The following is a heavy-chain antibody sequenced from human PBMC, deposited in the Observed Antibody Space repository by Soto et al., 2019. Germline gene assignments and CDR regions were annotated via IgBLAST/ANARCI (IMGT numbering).Heavy chain of an antibody. D-gene: IGHD6-19*01. CDR1: GYTFTSYA. Sequence: QVQLVQSGAEEKKPGASVKVSCKASGYTFTSYAMHWVRQAPGQRLEWMGWINAGNGNTKYSQKVQGRVTITRDTSASTAYMELSSLRSEDTAVYYCARDRRDSSGWYGHYWGQGTLVTDSS. V-gene: IGHV1-3*05. J-gene: IGHJ4*02. CDR2: INAGNGNT. CDR3: ARDRRDSSGWYGHY.